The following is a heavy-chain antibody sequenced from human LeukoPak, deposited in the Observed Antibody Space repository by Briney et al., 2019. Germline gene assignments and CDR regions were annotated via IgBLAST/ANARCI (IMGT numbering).Heavy chain of an antibody. CDR1: GFTFSSYA. V-gene: IGHV3-23*01. CDR3: AKDRALRYFDWLLVDAFDI. D-gene: IGHD3-9*01. J-gene: IGHJ3*02. CDR2: ISGSGGST. Sequence: GGSLRLSCAASGFTFSSYAMSWVRQAPGKGLEWVSAISGSGGSTYYADSVKGRFTISRDNSKNTLYLQMNSLRAEDTAVYYRAKDRALRYFDWLLVDAFDIWGQGTMVTVSS.